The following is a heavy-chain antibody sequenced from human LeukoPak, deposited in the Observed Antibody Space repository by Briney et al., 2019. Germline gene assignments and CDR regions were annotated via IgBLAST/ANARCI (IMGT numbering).Heavy chain of an antibody. CDR1: GFTFSSYG. Sequence: GRSLRLSCAASGFTFSSYGMHWVRQAPGKGLEGVAVISYDGSNKYYADSVKGRFTISRDNSKNTLYLQMNSLRAEDTAVYYCAKTGGSGYYFVAFDIWGQGTMVTVSS. V-gene: IGHV3-30*18. CDR2: ISYDGSNK. J-gene: IGHJ3*02. CDR3: AKTGGSGYYFVAFDI. D-gene: IGHD3-22*01.